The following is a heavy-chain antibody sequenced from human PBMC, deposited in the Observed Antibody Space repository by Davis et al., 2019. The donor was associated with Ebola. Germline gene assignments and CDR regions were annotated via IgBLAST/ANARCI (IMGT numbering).Heavy chain of an antibody. D-gene: IGHD1-20*01. CDR3: ARDIGSYNWNRHSSSGSDY. CDR1: GFTFRSYW. Sequence: GESLKISCAASGFTFRSYWMQWVRQAPGKGLVWVSRIKSDGSSTTYADSVKGRFTISRDNAKNTLYLQMNSLRAEDTAVYYCARDIGSYNWNRHSSSGSDYWGQGTLVTVSS. V-gene: IGHV3-74*03. CDR2: IKSDGSST. J-gene: IGHJ4*02.